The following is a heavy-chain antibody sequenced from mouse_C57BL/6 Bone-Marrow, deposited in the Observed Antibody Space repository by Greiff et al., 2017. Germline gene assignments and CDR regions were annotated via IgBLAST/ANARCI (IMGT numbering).Heavy chain of an antibody. CDR1: GIDFSRYW. Sequence: VQLKESGGGLVQPGGSLKLSCAASGIDFSRYWMSWVRRAPGKGLEWIGEINPDSSTINYAPSLKDKFIISRDNAKNTLYLQMSKVRSDDTALYYCAGIYYDYYYFDYWGQGTTLTVSS. CDR3: AGIYYDYYYFDY. D-gene: IGHD2-4*01. J-gene: IGHJ2*01. CDR2: INPDSSTI. V-gene: IGHV4-1*01.